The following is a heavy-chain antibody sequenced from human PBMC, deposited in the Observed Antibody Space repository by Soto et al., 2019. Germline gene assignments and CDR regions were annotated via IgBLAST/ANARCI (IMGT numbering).Heavy chain of an antibody. CDR2: ISYDGSNN. D-gene: IGHD6-19*01. CDR3: AKDLKKAVAGQTDY. CDR1: GFTFSCYC. V-gene: IGHV3-30*18. J-gene: IGHJ4*02. Sequence: GGCPGLSCSASGFTFSCYCLHWGRPAPGKGLEWVAVISYDGSNNYYADQVKGRFTISRDNSKNTLYLQMNSLRAEDTAVYYCAKDLKKAVAGQTDYWGQGTLVTVSS.